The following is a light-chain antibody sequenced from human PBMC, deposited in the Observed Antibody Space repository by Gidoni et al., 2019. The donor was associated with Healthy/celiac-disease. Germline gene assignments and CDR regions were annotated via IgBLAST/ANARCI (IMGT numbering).Light chain of an antibody. V-gene: IGKV2-28*01. CDR2: LGS. J-gene: IGKJ1*01. CDR1: QSLLHSNGYNS. CDR3: MQALQTT. Sequence: DIVMTKSPLSLPVTPGEPASISCRSSQSLLHSNGYNSLDWYLQKPGQSPQLLIYLGSNRASGVPDRFSGSGSGTDFTLKISRVEAEDVGVYYCMQALQTTFXXXTKVEIK.